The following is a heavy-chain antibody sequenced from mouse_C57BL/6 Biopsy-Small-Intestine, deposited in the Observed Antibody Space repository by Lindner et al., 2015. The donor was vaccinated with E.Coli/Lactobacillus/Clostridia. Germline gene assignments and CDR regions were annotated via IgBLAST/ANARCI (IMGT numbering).Heavy chain of an antibody. CDR2: IIPIFGTA. J-gene: IGHJ4*01. V-gene: IGHV1-81*01. CDR3: ARDREIAAAGTVWFDP. D-gene: IGHD6-1*01. CDR1: GGTFISYA. Sequence: SVKVSCKASGGTFISYAITWVRQAPGQGLEWMGGIIPIFGTANYAQKFQGRVTITADESTSTAYMELSSLRSEDTAVYYCARDREIAAAGTVWFDPWGQGTLVTVSS.